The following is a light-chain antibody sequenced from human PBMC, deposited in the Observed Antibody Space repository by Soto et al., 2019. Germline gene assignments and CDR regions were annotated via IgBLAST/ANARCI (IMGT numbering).Light chain of an antibody. V-gene: IGKV1-5*01. CDR3: QHYNSYSEA. CDR2: DAS. CDR1: QMISTW. J-gene: IGKJ1*01. Sequence: DIQMTQSRCTLSASFGDGVTITCRASQMISTWLAWYQRKPCKAPKLLISDASSLETGVPSRLSGSGSGTEFTLTINSLQTDDFATYYCQHYNSYSEAFRQGPTVHI.